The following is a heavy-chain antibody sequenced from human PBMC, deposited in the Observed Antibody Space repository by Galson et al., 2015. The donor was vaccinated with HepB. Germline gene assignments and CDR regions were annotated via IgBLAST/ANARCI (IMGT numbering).Heavy chain of an antibody. CDR3: ASGGDVLLVDATQYNWLDT. CDR2: ISPNKSDT. Sequence: SAKVSCKASGYAFSSFPITRVLQAPGRGLEWMGWISPNKSDTDYAHKFQDRVTITTDTSTSTAYMELRSLRSDDTAVYYCASGGDVLLVDATQYNWLDTWGQGTLVTVSS. CDR1: GYAFSSFP. D-gene: IGHD2-15*01. V-gene: IGHV1-18*01. J-gene: IGHJ5*02.